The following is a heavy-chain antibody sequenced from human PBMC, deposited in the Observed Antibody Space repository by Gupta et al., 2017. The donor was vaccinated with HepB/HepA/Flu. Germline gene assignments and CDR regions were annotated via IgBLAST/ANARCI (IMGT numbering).Heavy chain of an antibody. V-gene: IGHV4-39*01. CDR1: GGSISSTNYN. CDR3: ARHPLYYYDSDGYYYGWD. D-gene: IGHD3-22*01. CDR2: IYYSGST. Sequence: QLQLQESGPGLVKPAETLSLTCTVSGGSISSTNYNWGWIRQPPGKGLEWIGSIYYSGSTYYNPSLKSRVTISVDTSKNQFSLKLSSVTAADTAVYYCARHPLYYYDSDGYYYGWDWGQGTLVTVSS. J-gene: IGHJ4*02.